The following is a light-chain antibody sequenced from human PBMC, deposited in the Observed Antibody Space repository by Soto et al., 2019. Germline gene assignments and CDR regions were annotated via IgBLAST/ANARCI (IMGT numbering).Light chain of an antibody. J-gene: IGKJ4*01. CDR1: RSVSNR. V-gene: IGKV3-15*01. Sequence: EILMTQSPATLSVSPGETVTFSCRASRSVSNRLAWYQHKPGQAPRLLISGASNGATGIPPKFSGSGPGTEFTLTVDSLQSDDIAVYYCQQYYNWPVTFGGGTKVDIK. CDR3: QQYYNWPVT. CDR2: GAS.